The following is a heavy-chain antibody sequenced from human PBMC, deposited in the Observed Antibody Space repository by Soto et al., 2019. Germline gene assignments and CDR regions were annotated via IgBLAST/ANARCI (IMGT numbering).Heavy chain of an antibody. J-gene: IGHJ4*02. D-gene: IGHD3-22*01. Sequence: LRLSCAASGFTFNNFAMHWVRQAPGQGLEWVAVISDDGNVRYYAYSVKGRFTISRDNSKNTLYVQMNSLRAEDTAVYYCVRGAKDYDGSGYKYFFDHWGQGALVTVSS. CDR3: VRGAKDYDGSGYKYFFDH. CDR1: GFTFNNFA. V-gene: IGHV3-30-3*01. CDR2: ISDDGNVR.